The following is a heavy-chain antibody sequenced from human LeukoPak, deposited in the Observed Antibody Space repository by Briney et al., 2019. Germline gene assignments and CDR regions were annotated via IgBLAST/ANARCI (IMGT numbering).Heavy chain of an antibody. D-gene: IGHD3-22*01. CDR2: IIPIFGTA. CDR3: ARGRFLYYYDSSGYYPLDY. Sequence: GASVKVSCKASGGTFSSYAISWVRQAPGQGLEWMGGIIPIFGTANYAQKFQGRVTITRNTSISTAYMELSSLRSEDTAVYYCARGRFLYYYDSSGYYPLDYWGQGTLVTVSS. V-gene: IGHV1-69*05. J-gene: IGHJ4*02. CDR1: GGTFSSYA.